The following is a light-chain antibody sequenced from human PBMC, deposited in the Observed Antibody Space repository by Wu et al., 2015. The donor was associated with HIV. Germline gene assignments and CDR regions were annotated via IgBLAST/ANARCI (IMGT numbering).Light chain of an antibody. CDR1: QGIGSD. Sequence: AIQLTQSPSSLSASVGDRVTITCRTSQGIGSDLAWYQQKPGKAPELLIYDASTLESGVPSRFSGSGSETDFTLTISSLQPEDFATYYCQQFNNYLFGGGPRWRSN. CDR2: DAS. CDR3: QQFNNYL. V-gene: IGKV1D-13*01. J-gene: IGKJ4*01.